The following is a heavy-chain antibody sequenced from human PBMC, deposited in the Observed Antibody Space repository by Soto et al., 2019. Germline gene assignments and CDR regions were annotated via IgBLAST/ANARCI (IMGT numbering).Heavy chain of an antibody. CDR3: ARTYCGGDCYFSYYYGMDV. J-gene: IGHJ6*04. CDR1: GGSISSGDYY. D-gene: IGHD2-21*02. Sequence: TSETLSLTCTVSGGSISSGDYYWSWIRQPPGKGLEWIGYIYYSGSTYYNPSLKSRVTISVDTSKNQFSLKLSSVAAADTAVYYCARTYCGGDCYFSYYYGMDVWGKGTTVTVSS. V-gene: IGHV4-30-4*01. CDR2: IYYSGST.